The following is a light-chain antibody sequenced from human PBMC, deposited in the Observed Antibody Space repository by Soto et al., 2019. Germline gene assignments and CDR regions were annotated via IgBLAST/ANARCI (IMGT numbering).Light chain of an antibody. CDR1: KLGDKY. Sequence: SYELTQPPSVSVSPGQTASITCSGDKLGDKYACWYQQKPGQSPVLVIYQDSKRPSGIPERFSGSNSGNTATLTISGTQAMDEADYYCQAWDSGYVFGTGTKFTVL. CDR3: QAWDSGYV. CDR2: QDS. V-gene: IGLV3-1*01. J-gene: IGLJ1*01.